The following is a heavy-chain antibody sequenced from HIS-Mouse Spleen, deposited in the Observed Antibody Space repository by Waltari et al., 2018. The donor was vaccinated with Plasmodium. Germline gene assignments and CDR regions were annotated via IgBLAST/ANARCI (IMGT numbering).Heavy chain of an antibody. J-gene: IGHJ4*02. CDR3: ARDRITGTSYFDY. CDR2: IYYSGSH. V-gene: IGHV4-39*07. Sequence: QLQLQESGPGLVKPSETLSLTCTVSGGSISSSSYYWGWIRQPPGKGLEWIGSIYYSGSHYYNPSLKRRVTISVDTSKNQFSLKLSSVTAADTAVYYCARDRITGTSYFDYWGQGTLVTVSS. D-gene: IGHD1-7*01. CDR1: GGSISSSSYY.